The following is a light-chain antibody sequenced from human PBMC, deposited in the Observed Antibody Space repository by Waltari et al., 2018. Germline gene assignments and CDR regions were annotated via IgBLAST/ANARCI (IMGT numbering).Light chain of an antibody. J-gene: IGKJ2*01. CDR3: QQSYTAPYT. CDR1: ESIGKY. V-gene: IGKV1-39*01. Sequence: DIQMTQSPSSLSASVGDRITITCRASESIGKYLNWYQQRPGKAPQLLIYAASNLQSGAPSSFSGSGPGTAFTLTISSLRPEDSATYYCQQSYTAPYTFGQGTHLEVK. CDR2: AAS.